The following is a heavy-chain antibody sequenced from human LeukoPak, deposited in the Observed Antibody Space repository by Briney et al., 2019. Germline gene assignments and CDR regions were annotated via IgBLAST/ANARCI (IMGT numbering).Heavy chain of an antibody. CDR1: GYSFTSYW. CDR2: IWPADSDT. Sequence: GESLKISCKGSGYSFTSYWIGWVRQMPGKGLEWMGIIWPADSDTRYSPSFQGQVTISADKSISTAYLQWSSLKASETAIYYCARQCCGSYYPMDVWGKGTTVTVSS. CDR3: ARQCCGSYYPMDV. J-gene: IGHJ6*03. D-gene: IGHD1-26*01. V-gene: IGHV5-51*01.